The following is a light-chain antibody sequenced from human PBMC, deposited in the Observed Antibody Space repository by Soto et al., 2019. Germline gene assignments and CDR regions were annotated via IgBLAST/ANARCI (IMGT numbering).Light chain of an antibody. Sequence: QSVLTQPRSVSGSPGQSVTISCTGTSSDVGGYNYVSWYQQHPGKAPKLMIYEVSNRPSGVSNRFSGSKSGNTASLTISGLQAEDEADYYCSSYTSSSTLFGTGTKLTV. CDR2: EVS. J-gene: IGLJ1*01. CDR1: SSDVGGYNY. V-gene: IGLV2-14*01. CDR3: SSYTSSSTL.